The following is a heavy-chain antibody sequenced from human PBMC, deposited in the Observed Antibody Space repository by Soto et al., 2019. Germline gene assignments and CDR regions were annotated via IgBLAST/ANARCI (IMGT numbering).Heavy chain of an antibody. J-gene: IGHJ5*02. CDR2: IDSDGSST. CDR1: GFTFSRFW. Sequence: EVQLVESGGGLVQPGGSLRLSCAASGFTFSRFWMHWVLQAPGKGLLWVSRIDSDGSSTNYADSVKGRFTVSRDNAKNTLYLQMNSLRAEDTAVYYCARVGGYNWFDTWGQGTLVTVSS. CDR3: ARVGGYNWFDT. V-gene: IGHV3-74*01.